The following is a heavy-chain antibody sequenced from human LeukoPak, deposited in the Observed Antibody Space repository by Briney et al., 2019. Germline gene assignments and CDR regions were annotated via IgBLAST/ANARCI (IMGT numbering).Heavy chain of an antibody. V-gene: IGHV3-33*01. CDR1: GFTSSSYG. CDR3: ARGYIAAAGYFDY. J-gene: IGHJ4*02. Sequence: PGRSLRLSRAASGFTSSSYGMHGVPQAPGRGWVGVAFIWYEGSNKYYADSVKGRFTIPRDNSKNTLYLQMNSLRAEDTAVYYCARGYIAAAGYFDYWGQGTLVTVSS. D-gene: IGHD6-13*01. CDR2: IWYEGSNK.